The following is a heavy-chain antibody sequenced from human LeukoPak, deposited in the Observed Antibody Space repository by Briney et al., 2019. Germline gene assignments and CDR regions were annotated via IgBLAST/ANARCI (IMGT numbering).Heavy chain of an antibody. J-gene: IGHJ4*02. CDR1: GFTFSNYG. CDR2: MQYDGSDI. Sequence: GGSLRLSCAASGFTFSNYGIHWVRQAPGKGLEWVTIMQYDGSDIFYADSVKGRFTISRDNAKDTLYLHMNSLTAEDTAVYYCARGAKWAYYFDYWGQGTLVTVSS. V-gene: IGHV3-30*02. D-gene: IGHD1-26*01. CDR3: ARGAKWAYYFDY.